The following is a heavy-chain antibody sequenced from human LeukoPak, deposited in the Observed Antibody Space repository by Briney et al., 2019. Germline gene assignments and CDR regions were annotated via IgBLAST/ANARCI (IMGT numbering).Heavy chain of an antibody. CDR3: ARDRVGSGWPRPYYFEV. Sequence: ASVNVSFKASGYTLTGYYLHWVRQAPGQGLEWMGWINPNTGATHSAQKFQGRITMTRDTSISTAYMDLSRLRSDDTAVYYCARDRVGSGWPRPYYFEVWGQGTLVTVSS. J-gene: IGHJ4*02. CDR2: INPNTGAT. V-gene: IGHV1-2*02. D-gene: IGHD6-19*01. CDR1: GYTLTGYY.